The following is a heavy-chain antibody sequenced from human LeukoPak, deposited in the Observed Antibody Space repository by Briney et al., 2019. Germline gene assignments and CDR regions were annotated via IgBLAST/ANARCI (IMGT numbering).Heavy chain of an antibody. J-gene: IGHJ6*03. CDR2: IIPIFGTA. D-gene: IGHD6-13*01. CDR1: GGTFSSYA. CDR3: ARREIAAYYYMDV. V-gene: IGHV1-69*06. Sequence: GASVKVSCKASGGTFSSYANSWVRQAPGQGHEWMGGIIPIFGTANYAQKFQGRVTITADKSTSKAYMELSSLRSEDTAVYYCARREIAAYYYMDVWGKGTTVTVSS.